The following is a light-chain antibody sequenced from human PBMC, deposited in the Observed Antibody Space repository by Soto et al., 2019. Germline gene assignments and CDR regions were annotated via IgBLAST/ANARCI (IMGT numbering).Light chain of an antibody. CDR2: GAS. Sequence: EIGLTPSPGTLSLSPGERATLSCRASQSIGTNLAWYQQKPGQAPRLLIYGASNRATGIPDRFSGSGSGTDFTLTISRLEPDDFAVYYCQQYGSSGTFGQGTKVDI. CDR3: QQYGSSGT. V-gene: IGKV3-20*01. CDR1: QSIGTN. J-gene: IGKJ1*01.